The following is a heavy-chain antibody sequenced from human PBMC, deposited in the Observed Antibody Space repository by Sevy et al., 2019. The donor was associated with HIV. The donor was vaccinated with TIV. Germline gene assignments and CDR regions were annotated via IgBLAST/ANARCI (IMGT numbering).Heavy chain of an antibody. CDR3: AKAPNGYYGSGREGYYFDY. CDR1: GFTFSSYA. Sequence: GGSLRLSCAASGFTFSSYAMSWVRQAPGKGLEWVSAISGGGGGTYYADSVKGRLTNSRDNSKNTLYLQMNSLRAEDTAEYYCAKAPNGYYGSGREGYYFDYWGQGTLVTASS. J-gene: IGHJ4*02. CDR2: ISGGGGGT. D-gene: IGHD3-10*01. V-gene: IGHV3-23*01.